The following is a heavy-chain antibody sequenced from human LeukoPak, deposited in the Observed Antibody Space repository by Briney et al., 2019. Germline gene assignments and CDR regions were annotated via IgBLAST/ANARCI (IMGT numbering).Heavy chain of an antibody. Sequence: GGSLRLSCAASGFTFSSYWMHWVRQAPGKGLVWVSRIKSDGSSTSYADSVKGRLTISRDNAKNTLYLQMNSLRVEDTAVYYCARGDGYAQRDWGQGTLVTVPS. V-gene: IGHV3-74*01. CDR3: ARGDGYAQRD. J-gene: IGHJ4*02. D-gene: IGHD5-12*01. CDR1: GFTFSSYW. CDR2: IKSDGSST.